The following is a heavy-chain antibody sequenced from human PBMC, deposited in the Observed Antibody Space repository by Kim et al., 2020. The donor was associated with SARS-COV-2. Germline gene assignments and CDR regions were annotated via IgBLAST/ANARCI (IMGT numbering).Heavy chain of an antibody. CDR1: GGSFSGYY. CDR3: ARVIATRWYFDY. V-gene: IGHV4-34*01. D-gene: IGHD3-22*01. J-gene: IGHJ4*02. Sequence: SETLSLTCAVYGGSFSGYYWSWIRQPPGKGLEWIGEINHSGSTNYNPSLKSRVTISVDTSKNQFSLKLSSVTAADTAVYYCARVIATRWYFDYWGQGTLVTVSS. CDR2: INHSGST.